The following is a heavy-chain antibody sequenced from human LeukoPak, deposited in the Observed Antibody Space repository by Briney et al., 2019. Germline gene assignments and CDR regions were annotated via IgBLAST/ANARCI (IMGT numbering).Heavy chain of an antibody. Sequence: ASVKVSCTASGYTFTGYYMHWVRQAPGQGLEWMGWINPNSGGTNYAQKFQGRVTMTRDTSISTAYMELSRLRSDDTAVYYGARETYYYDSSGYSEGDYWGQGTMVTVSS. J-gene: IGHJ4*02. D-gene: IGHD3-22*01. CDR2: INPNSGGT. CDR3: ARETYYYDSSGYSEGDY. V-gene: IGHV1-2*02. CDR1: GYTFTGYY.